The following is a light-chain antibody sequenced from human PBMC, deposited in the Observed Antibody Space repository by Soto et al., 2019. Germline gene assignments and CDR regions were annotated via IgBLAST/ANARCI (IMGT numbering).Light chain of an antibody. CDR1: HSIGTW. CDR2: KAS. CDR3: QQYTTYPYT. J-gene: IGKJ2*01. Sequence: DIQMSQSPSTLSASVGDRVSIACRASHSIGTWLAWHQQKPGKAPKSLINKASNLETVVPSRFNGSGSGTEFTLTTSSLQPDDFATYFCQQYTTYPYTFGQGTKLEIK. V-gene: IGKV1-5*03.